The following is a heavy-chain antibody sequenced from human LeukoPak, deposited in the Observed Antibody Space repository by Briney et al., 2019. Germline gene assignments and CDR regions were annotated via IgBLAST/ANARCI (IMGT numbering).Heavy chain of an antibody. CDR1: GFTFSSYW. J-gene: IGHJ4*02. D-gene: IGHD2-15*01. V-gene: IGHV3-7*01. CDR3: ARDAGYCSGGSCYDY. CDR2: IKQDGSEK. Sequence: GGSLRLSCAASGFTFSSYWMSWVRQAPGKGLEWLANIKQDGSEKYYVDSVKGRLTVSRDNAKNSLYLQMNSLRAEDTAVYYCARDAGYCSGGSCYDYWGQGTLVTVSS.